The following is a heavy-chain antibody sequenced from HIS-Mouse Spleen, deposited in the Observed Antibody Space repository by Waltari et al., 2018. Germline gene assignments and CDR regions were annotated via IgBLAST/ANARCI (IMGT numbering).Heavy chain of an antibody. Sequence: EVQLVESGGGLVQPGGSLRLSCAASGFTFSCHWMSWVRQAPGKGLEWVANIKQDGSEKYYVDSVKGRFTISRDNAKNSLYLQMNSLRAEDTAVYYCAREGDSGSYFDYWGQGTLVTVSS. J-gene: IGHJ4*02. CDR1: GFTFSCHW. CDR3: AREGDSGSYFDY. D-gene: IGHD1-26*01. V-gene: IGHV3-7*01. CDR2: IKQDGSEK.